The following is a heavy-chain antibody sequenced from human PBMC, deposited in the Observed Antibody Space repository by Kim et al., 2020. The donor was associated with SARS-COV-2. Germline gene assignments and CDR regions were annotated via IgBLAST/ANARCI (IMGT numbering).Heavy chain of an antibody. J-gene: IGHJ4*02. D-gene: IGHD3-10*01. Sequence: GGSLRLSCVASGFTFSSYAMNWVRQAPGKGLEWVSGVTGDRTYHADSVKGRFTISRDNSKNNLYLQMNSLRAEDTAVYYCAKDTSMIRGVISHFDYWGQGTLVTVSS. V-gene: IGHV3-23*01. CDR1: GFTFSSYA. CDR3: AKDTSMIRGVISHFDY. CDR2: VTGDRT.